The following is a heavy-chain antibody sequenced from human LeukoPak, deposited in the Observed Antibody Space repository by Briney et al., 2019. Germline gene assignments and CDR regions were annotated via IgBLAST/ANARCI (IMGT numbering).Heavy chain of an antibody. J-gene: IGHJ6*03. CDR3: ARSSGWYDRGPDYYYYYMDV. CDR1: GGSFSGDF. CDR2: IKHDGST. Sequence: PSETLSLTCAVYGGSFSGDFWSWIRQSPGKGLEWIGEIKHDGSTTYNPSLESRVTISVDTSKNQFSLKLSSVTAADTAVYYCARSSGWYDRGPDYYYYYMDVWGKGTTVTVSS. D-gene: IGHD6-19*01. V-gene: IGHV4-34*01.